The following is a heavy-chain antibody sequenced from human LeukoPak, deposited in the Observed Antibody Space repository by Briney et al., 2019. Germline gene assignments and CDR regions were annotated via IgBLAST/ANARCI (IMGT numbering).Heavy chain of an antibody. Sequence: PGGSLRLSCAASGFSFSTYSMNWVRQAPGKGLEWLSYIGSGTGPKYYADSVKGRLTISRDNAKNSLYLQMNSLRDEDTAVYYCARQFDYWGQGTLVTVSS. V-gene: IGHV3-48*02. CDR1: GFSFSTYS. CDR3: ARQFDY. CDR2: IGSGTGPK. J-gene: IGHJ4*02.